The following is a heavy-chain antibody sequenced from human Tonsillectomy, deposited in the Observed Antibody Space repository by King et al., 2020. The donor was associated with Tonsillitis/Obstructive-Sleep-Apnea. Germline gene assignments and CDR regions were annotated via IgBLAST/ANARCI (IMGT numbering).Heavy chain of an antibody. Sequence: VQLVESGGGVVQPGRSLRLSCAASGFTFSNYAMHWVRQAPGKGLEWVAVISYDGSNKYYADSVKGRFTTSRDISKNTLFLQMNSLRAEDTAVYYCARDYEGCCSCGTWYPFGYWGQGTLVTVSS. D-gene: IGHD2-15*01. CDR3: ARDYEGCCSCGTWYPFGY. J-gene: IGHJ4*02. V-gene: IGHV3-30*04. CDR1: GFTFSNYA. CDR2: ISYDGSNK.